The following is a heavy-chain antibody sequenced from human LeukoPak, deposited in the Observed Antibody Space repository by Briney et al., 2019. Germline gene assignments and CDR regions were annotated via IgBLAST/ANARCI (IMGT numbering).Heavy chain of an antibody. Sequence: SETLSLTCTVSGGSISSSSYYWGWIRQPPGKGLEWIGSIYYSGSTYYNPSLKSRVTISENKSLNQFSVRLSSVTAADTAVYFCARGATRRSSGEDYYYYMDVWGKGTTVTVSS. CDR3: ARGATRRSSGEDYYYYMDV. CDR1: GGSISSSSYY. J-gene: IGHJ6*03. V-gene: IGHV4-39*07. CDR2: IYYSGST.